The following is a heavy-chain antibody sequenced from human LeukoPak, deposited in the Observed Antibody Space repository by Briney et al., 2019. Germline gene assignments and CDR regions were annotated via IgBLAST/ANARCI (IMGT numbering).Heavy chain of an antibody. CDR2: IKSKTNGGTT. CDR1: GFTFSNAW. V-gene: IGHV3-15*05. D-gene: IGHD4-17*01. Sequence: SGRSLRLSCAASGFTFSNAWMSWVRRAPGKGLEWVGRIKSKTNGGTTDYAAPVKSRFTISRDDSKNTLFLQMNSLKAEDTAVYYCTTDNNYGDYGLDSWGHGTLVTVSS. CDR3: TTDNNYGDYGLDS. J-gene: IGHJ5*01.